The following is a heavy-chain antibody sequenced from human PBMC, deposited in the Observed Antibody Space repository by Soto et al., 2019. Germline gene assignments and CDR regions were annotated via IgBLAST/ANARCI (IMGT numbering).Heavy chain of an antibody. CDR1: GYIFTGYY. V-gene: IGHV1-2*02. J-gene: IGHJ4*02. CDR3: ARYRYSGYNSQFDY. CDR2: INPNTRGT. Sequence: GASVKVSCKASGYIFTGYYIHWVRQAPGQGLEWMGWINPNTRGTHSAQRFQGRVTMTRDTSISTAYMELSSLRSDDSAVYYCARYRYSGYNSQFDYWGQGPLVTVSS. D-gene: IGHD5-12*01.